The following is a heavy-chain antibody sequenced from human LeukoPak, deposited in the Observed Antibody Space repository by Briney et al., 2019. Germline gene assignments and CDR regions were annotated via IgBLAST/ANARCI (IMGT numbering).Heavy chain of an antibody. V-gene: IGHV4-59*01. Sequence: TSETLSLTCTVSGGSISSYYWSWIRQPPGKGLEWIGNIYDRGSTKYNPSLKSRVTISVDTSKNQFSLRLSSVTAADTAVYYCARGRTFDNWGQGTLVTVSS. J-gene: IGHJ4*02. CDR2: IYDRGST. CDR1: GGSISSYY. CDR3: ARGRTFDN.